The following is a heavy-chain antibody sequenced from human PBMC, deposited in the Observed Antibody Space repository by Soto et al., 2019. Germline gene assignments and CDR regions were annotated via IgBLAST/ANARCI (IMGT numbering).Heavy chain of an antibody. D-gene: IGHD5-12*01. V-gene: IGHV5-51*01. CDR2: IYPGDSDT. Sequence: GESLKISCKGSGYNFTSYWIGWVRQMPGKGLEWMGIIYPGDSDTRYSPSFQGQVTISADKSISTAYLQWSSLKASDTAMYYCARHVRERPVRYSGYDPADYWGQGTLVTVSS. J-gene: IGHJ4*02. CDR3: ARHVRERPVRYSGYDPADY. CDR1: GYNFTSYW.